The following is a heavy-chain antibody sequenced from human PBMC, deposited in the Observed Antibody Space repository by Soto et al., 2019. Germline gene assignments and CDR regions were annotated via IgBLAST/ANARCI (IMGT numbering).Heavy chain of an antibody. CDR3: ARGPQVYYDILTGYSGMDV. CDR1: GDAFSSDA. D-gene: IGHD3-9*01. V-gene: IGHV1-69*13. Sequence: VKVSRKAFGDAFSSDAIGWLRQDPGQGLEWMGGIIPIFGTANYAQKFQRRVTLTADESTSTAYMELSSLRSEDTAVYYCARGPQVYYDILTGYSGMDVWGQGTRGTVSS. J-gene: IGHJ6*02. CDR2: IIPIFGTA.